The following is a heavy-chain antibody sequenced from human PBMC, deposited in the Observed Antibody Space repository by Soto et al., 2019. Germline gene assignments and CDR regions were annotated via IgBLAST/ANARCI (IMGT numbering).Heavy chain of an antibody. CDR3: ASFPCSSSSCYLFYGMDV. V-gene: IGHV1-2*02. CDR1: GYTFTGYY. D-gene: IGHD2-15*01. CDR2: INPNSGDT. J-gene: IGHJ6*02. Sequence: ASVKVSCKASGYTFTGYYMHGVRQVPGQGLEWMGWINPNSGDTKYVQEFQGRVTMTRDTSISTAYMELSRLRSDDTAVYYCASFPCSSSSCYLFYGMDVWGQGTTVTVSS.